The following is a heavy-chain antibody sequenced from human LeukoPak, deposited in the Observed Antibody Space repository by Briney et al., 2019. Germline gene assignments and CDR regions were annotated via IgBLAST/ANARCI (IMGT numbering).Heavy chain of an antibody. D-gene: IGHD3-10*01. CDR2: ISAYNGNT. V-gene: IGHV1-18*01. J-gene: IGHJ4*02. CDR1: GYTFTSYG. CDR3: ARADPLLWFGELFDY. Sequence: ASVKVSCKASGYTFTSYGISWVRQAPGQGLEWMGRISAYNGNTNYAQKLQGRVTMTTDTSTSTAYMELRSLRSDDTAVYYCARADPLLWFGELFDYWGQGTLVTVSS.